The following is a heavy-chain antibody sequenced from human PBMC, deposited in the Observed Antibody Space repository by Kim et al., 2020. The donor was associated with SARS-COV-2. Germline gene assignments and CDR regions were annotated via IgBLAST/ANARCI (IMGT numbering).Heavy chain of an antibody. CDR3: AKGAGNSPYYFYF. J-gene: IGHJ4*01. CDR2: ISEIARGT. D-gene: IGHD1-7*01. V-gene: IGHV3-23*05. CDR1: GFTFENYV. Sequence: GGSLRLSCAASGFTFENYVMSWVRQAPGMGLEWVTGIGISEIARGTHYADSVKGRSIISRDNSRNVLYLELRSLRVEDTALYFCAKGAGNSPYYFYFWG.